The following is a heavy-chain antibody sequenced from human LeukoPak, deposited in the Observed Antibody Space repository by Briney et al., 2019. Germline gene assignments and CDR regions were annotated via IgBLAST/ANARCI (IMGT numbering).Heavy chain of an antibody. D-gene: IGHD3-10*01. V-gene: IGHV1-8*01. CDR3: HTGSYYRRYYFDY. Sequence: ASVKVSCKASGYTFTSYDINWVRQATRQGLEWMGWMNPNSGNTGYAQKFQGRVTMTRNTSISTAYMELSSLRSEDTAVYYCHTGSYYRRYYFDYWGQGTLVTVSS. CDR2: MNPNSGNT. CDR1: GYTFTSYD. J-gene: IGHJ4*02.